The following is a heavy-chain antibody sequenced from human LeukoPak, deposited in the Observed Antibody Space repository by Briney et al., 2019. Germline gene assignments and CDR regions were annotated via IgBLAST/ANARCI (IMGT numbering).Heavy chain of an antibody. J-gene: IGHJ4*02. CDR2: ISGGSDHT. Sequence: GGSLRLSCAASGFSFRDYWVSWMRQAPGKGLEWVSYISGGSDHTNYADSVKGRFAISRDNAKNSLYLQMNSLTDEDTAVYYCARCQYNSSPDIWGQGTLVTVSS. V-gene: IGHV3-11*03. D-gene: IGHD1-14*01. CDR3: ARCQYNSSPDI. CDR1: GFSFRDYW.